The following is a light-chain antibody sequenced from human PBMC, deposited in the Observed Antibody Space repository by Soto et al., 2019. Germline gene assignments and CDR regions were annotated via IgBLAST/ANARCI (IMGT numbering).Light chain of an antibody. CDR1: RVVTSNY. J-gene: IGKJ1*01. CDR2: TTS. CDR3: QEYGGSPWT. V-gene: IGKV3-20*01. Sequence: EIVLTQSPGSLSLSPGERATLSCRASRVVTSNYLAWYQQKPGQAPRLLIYTTSGSATGGPEMFSGSGSGTDLPLTSSRLEHEDAVVYYCQEYGGSPWTFGQGTKVEIK.